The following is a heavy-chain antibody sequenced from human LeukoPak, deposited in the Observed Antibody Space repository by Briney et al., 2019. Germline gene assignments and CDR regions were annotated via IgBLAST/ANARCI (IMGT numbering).Heavy chain of an antibody. CDR3: ARELHGHNDY. V-gene: IGHV3-74*01. D-gene: IGHD4-11*01. CDR2: TNSDGSST. Sequence: GGSLRLSCAASGFTFSSYWMHWVRQAPGKGLVWVSRTNSDGSSTSYADSVKGRFTISRDNAKNTLYLQMNSLRAEDTAVYYCARELHGHNDYWGQGTLVTVSS. J-gene: IGHJ4*02. CDR1: GFTFSSYW.